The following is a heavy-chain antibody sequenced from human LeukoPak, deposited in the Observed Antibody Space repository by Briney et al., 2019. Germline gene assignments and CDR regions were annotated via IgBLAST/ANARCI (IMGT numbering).Heavy chain of an antibody. CDR1: GGSVSSGSYY. Sequence: VKPSETLSLTCTVSGGSVSSGSYYWSWIRQPPGKGLEWIGYIYYSGSTNYNPSLKSRVTISVDTSKNQFSLKLSSVTAADTAVYYCARVQSGYDAFDIWGQGTMVTVSS. D-gene: IGHD3-22*01. CDR3: ARVQSGYDAFDI. V-gene: IGHV4-61*01. CDR2: IYYSGST. J-gene: IGHJ3*02.